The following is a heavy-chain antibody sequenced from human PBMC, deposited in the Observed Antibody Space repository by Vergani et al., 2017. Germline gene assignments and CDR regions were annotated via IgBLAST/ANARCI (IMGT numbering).Heavy chain of an antibody. CDR1: GVTFSSYA. Sequence: QVQLVQSGAEVKKPGSSVKVSCKASGVTFSSYAISWVRQAPGQGLEWMGGIIPIFGTANYAQKCQGRVTITADESTSTAYMELSSLRSEDTAVYYCASMVSHSGRAWFYFDYWGQGTLVTVSS. CDR2: IIPIFGTA. CDR3: ASMVSHSGRAWFYFDY. V-gene: IGHV1-69*01. J-gene: IGHJ4*02. D-gene: IGHD4-23*01.